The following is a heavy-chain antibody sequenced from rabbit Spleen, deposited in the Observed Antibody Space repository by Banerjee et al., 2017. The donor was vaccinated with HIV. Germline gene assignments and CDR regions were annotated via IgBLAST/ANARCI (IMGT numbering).Heavy chain of an antibody. D-gene: IGHD8-1*01. CDR1: GFSFGSNDY. CDR2: IYSGNSGYT. V-gene: IGHV1S40*01. Sequence: QSLEESGGDLVKPGASLTLTCTASGFSFGSNDYMCWVRQAPGRGLEWIACIYSGNSGYTYYATWATGRFTISKTSSTTVTLQMTSLTAADTATYFCARDTASSFSSYGMDLWGQGTLVTVS. J-gene: IGHJ6*01. CDR3: ARDTASSFSSYGMDL.